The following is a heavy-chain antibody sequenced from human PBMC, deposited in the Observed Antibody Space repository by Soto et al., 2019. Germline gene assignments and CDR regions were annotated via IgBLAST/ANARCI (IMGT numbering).Heavy chain of an antibody. J-gene: IGHJ5*02. CDR2: IYYSGRT. Sequence: SETLSLTCTVSGGSISSYYWSWIRQPPGKGLEWIGYIYYSGRTNYNPSLKSRVTISVDTSKNQLSLKLSSVTAADTAVYYCARGYCSSTICYIWDNWFDPWGQGTLVTVSS. V-gene: IGHV4-59*01. CDR1: GGSISSYY. D-gene: IGHD2-2*02. CDR3: ARGYCSSTICYIWDNWFDP.